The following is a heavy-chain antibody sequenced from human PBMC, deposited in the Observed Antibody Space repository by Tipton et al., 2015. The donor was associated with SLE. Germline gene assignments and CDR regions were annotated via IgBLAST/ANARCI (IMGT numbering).Heavy chain of an antibody. CDR2: ISDGGGT. D-gene: IGHD3-16*01. J-gene: IGHJ4*02. CDR3: ARGGLSFFDY. Sequence: TLSLTCSVSGGSISSNYWIWIRQPPGKGLEWIGYISDGGGTNHNPSLKSRVTISVDTSKNQFSLKLNSVTAADTAVYYCARGGLSFFDYWGQGTLVTVSS. V-gene: IGHV4-59*01. CDR1: GGSISSNY.